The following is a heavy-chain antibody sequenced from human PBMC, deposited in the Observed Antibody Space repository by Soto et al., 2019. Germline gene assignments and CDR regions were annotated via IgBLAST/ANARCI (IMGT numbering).Heavy chain of an antibody. D-gene: IGHD6-19*01. J-gene: IGHJ4*02. V-gene: IGHV3-23*01. CDR3: ARPDKSNSPSSGWANRFDY. CDR2: FTSGGST. Sequence: EVQLLESGGDLVQPGGSLRLSCAASGFIFSNYAMTWVRQAPGKGPEWVSTFTSGGSTYYRDTVKGRFTISRDNSKNTLYLQMHSLRAEDTAVYYCARPDKSNSPSSGWANRFDYWGQGTLVTVSS. CDR1: GFIFSNYA.